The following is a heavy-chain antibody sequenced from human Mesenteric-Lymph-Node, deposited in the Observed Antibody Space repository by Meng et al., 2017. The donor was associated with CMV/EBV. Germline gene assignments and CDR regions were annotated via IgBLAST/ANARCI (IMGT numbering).Heavy chain of an antibody. Sequence: ASVKVSCKASGGTFSSYAISWVRQAPGQGLEWMGWINPSSGVTNYAQKFQGRVTMTRDTSISTAYMDLSSLRSDDTAVYYCARSSYYGSGTMLGYWGQGTLVTVSS. CDR1: GGTFSSYA. J-gene: IGHJ4*02. CDR2: INPSSGVT. D-gene: IGHD3-10*01. CDR3: ARSSYYGSGTMLGY. V-gene: IGHV1-2*02.